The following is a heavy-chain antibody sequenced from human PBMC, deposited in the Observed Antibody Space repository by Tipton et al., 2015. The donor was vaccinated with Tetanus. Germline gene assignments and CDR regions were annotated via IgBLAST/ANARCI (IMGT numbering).Heavy chain of an antibody. Sequence: SLRLSCAASGFTFDNYALHWVRQAQGKGLQWLAVIWYDGSNQYYEESMKGRFTISRDNAKNTIFLQMNSLRAEDTAVYYCARDFGGGSYRPQTGVDYRGWGTLVTVSS. V-gene: IGHV3-33*01. D-gene: IGHD1-26*01. CDR3: ARDFGGGSYRPQTGVDY. CDR2: IWYDGSNQ. J-gene: IGHJ4*02. CDR1: GFTFDNYA.